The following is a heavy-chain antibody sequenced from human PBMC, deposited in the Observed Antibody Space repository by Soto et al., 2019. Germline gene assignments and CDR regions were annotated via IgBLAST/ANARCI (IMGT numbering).Heavy chain of an antibody. CDR1: GGSISSSSYY. CDR2: IYYSGST. Sequence: SETLSLTCTVSGGSISSSSYYWGWIRQPPGKGLEWIGSIYYSGSTYYNPSLKSRVTLSVDTSKNQFSLKLSSVTAADTAVYYCARVGSSPHFDYWGQGTLVTSPQ. D-gene: IGHD3-10*01. J-gene: IGHJ4*02. V-gene: IGHV4-39*01. CDR3: ARVGSSPHFDY.